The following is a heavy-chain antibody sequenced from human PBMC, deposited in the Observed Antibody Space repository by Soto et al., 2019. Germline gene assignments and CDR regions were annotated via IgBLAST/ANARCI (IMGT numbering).Heavy chain of an antibody. CDR2: IYYSGST. Sequence: PSETLSLTCTVSGGSVSSGSYYWSCIRQPPGKGLEWIGYIYYSGSTNYNPSLKSRVTISVDTSKNQFSLKLSSVTAADTAVYYCAREHRPDDAFDIWGQGTMVTVSS. V-gene: IGHV4-61*01. D-gene: IGHD2-21*01. J-gene: IGHJ3*02. CDR1: GGSVSSGSYY. CDR3: AREHRPDDAFDI.